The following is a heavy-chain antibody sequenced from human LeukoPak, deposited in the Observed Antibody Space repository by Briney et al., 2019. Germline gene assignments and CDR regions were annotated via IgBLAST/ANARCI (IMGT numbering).Heavy chain of an antibody. V-gene: IGHV1-46*01. CDR2: INPSGGST. Sequence: GASVKVSCKASGYTFTSYYMHWVRQAPGQGLEWMGIINPSGGSTSYAQKFQGRVTMTRDMSTSTVYMELSSLRSEDTAVYYCARGVVITSEYWYFDLWGRGTLVTVSS. J-gene: IGHJ2*01. CDR3: ARGVVITSEYWYFDL. CDR1: GYTFTSYY. D-gene: IGHD3-22*01.